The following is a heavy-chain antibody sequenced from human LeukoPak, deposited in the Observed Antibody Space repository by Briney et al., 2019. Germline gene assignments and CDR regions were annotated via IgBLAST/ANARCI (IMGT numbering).Heavy chain of an antibody. D-gene: IGHD6-19*01. CDR1: GGSFSGYY. CDR2: INHSGST. CDR3: ARIRAVAGSKVY. J-gene: IGHJ4*02. Sequence: PSETLSLTCAVYGGSFSGYYWSWIRQPPGKGLEWIGEINHSGSTNYNPSLKSRVTISVDTSKNQFSLKLSSVTAADTAVYYCARIRAVAGSKVYWGQGTLVTVSS. V-gene: IGHV4-34*01.